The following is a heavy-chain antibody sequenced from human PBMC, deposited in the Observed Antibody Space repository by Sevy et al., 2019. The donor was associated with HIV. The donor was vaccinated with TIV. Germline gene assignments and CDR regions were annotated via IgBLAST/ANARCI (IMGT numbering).Heavy chain of an antibody. V-gene: IGHV3-7*01. CDR3: ARDLIVPTGMFYYGMDV. D-gene: IGHD2-2*01. Sequence: GGSLRLSCAASGFTVGTYWMSWVRQAPGKGLQWVASIKQDESEKNYVDSVKGRFTISRDNAKNSVALQMNSLRAEDTAGYYCARDLIVPTGMFYYGMDVWGQGTTVTVSS. J-gene: IGHJ6*02. CDR2: IKQDESEK. CDR1: GFTVGTYW.